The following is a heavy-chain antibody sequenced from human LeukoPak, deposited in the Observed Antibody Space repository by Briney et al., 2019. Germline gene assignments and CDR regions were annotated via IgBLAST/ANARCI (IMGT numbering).Heavy chain of an antibody. D-gene: IGHD4-17*01. CDR3: ARGAAYGYYDIYMDV. Sequence: PGRLLSTSCAAAGFTFSSYGMYWVRQAPGKGLEWVAVIWYDGSNNNYSDSVQGRFSISRSNSKNTLYLQMNSLRAEDTAVYYGARGAAYGYYDIYMDVCGKGTTVTVSS. V-gene: IGHV3-33*01. CDR1: GFTFSSYG. CDR2: IWYDGSNN. J-gene: IGHJ6*03.